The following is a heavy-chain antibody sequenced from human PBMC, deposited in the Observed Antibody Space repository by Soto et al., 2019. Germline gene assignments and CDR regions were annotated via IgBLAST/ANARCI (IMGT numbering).Heavy chain of an antibody. J-gene: IGHJ4*02. V-gene: IGHV4-59*01. CDR3: ARDYGDYIIDY. Sequence: SETLSLTCTVSGGSISSYYWSWIRQPPGKGLEWIRYIYYSGSTKYNPSIKSRVTISVDTSKNQFSMKLSTVTAADTAVYYCARDYGDYIIDYWGQGTQVTVSA. D-gene: IGHD4-17*01. CDR1: GGSISSYY. CDR2: IYYSGST.